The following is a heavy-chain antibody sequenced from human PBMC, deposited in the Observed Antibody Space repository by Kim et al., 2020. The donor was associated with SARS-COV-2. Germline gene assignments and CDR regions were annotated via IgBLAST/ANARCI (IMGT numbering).Heavy chain of an antibody. Sequence: SETLSLTCTVSGGSISSYYWSWIRQPPGKGLEWIGYIYYSGSTNYNPSLKSRVTISVDTSKNQFSLKLSSVTAADTAVYYCARDYRGTPYDILTGYVVDAFDIWGQGTMVTVSS. CDR2: IYYSGST. J-gene: IGHJ3*02. V-gene: IGHV4-59*01. D-gene: IGHD3-9*01. CDR1: GGSISSYY. CDR3: ARDYRGTPYDILTGYVVDAFDI.